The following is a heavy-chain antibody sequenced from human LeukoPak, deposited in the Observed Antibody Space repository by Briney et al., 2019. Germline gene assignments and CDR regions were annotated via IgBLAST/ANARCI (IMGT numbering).Heavy chain of an antibody. CDR1: GGSFSGYY. CDR3: ARAMTFHNWFNP. Sequence: SETLSLTCAVYGGSFSGYYWSWIRQPPGKGLEWIGYFYFSESTFYNPSLRSRVTISGDTSKNQLSLKLNSVTAADTAVYYCARAMTFHNWFNPWGQGTLVTVSS. J-gene: IGHJ5*02. V-gene: IGHV4-30-4*08. CDR2: FYFSEST. D-gene: IGHD3/OR15-3a*01.